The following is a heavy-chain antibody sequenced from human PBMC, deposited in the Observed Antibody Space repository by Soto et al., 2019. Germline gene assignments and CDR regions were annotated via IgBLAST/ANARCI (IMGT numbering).Heavy chain of an antibody. Sequence: EVQLVESGGGLVKPGGSLRLYCAASGFSFSNAWMNWVRQAPGKGLEWVGRIKSKSDGETIHYAAPVNGRFTISRDDSQNTLYLQMNSLKTEDTSVYYCTTGRPSSSWHAYYWVQGTLVTVSS. J-gene: IGHJ4*02. CDR1: GFSFSNAW. CDR2: IKSKSDGETI. D-gene: IGHD6-13*01. CDR3: TTGRPSSSWHAYY. V-gene: IGHV3-15*07.